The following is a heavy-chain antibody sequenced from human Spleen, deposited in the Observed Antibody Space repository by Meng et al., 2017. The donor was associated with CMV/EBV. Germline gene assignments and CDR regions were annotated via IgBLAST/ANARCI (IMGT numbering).Heavy chain of an antibody. J-gene: IGHJ6*02. CDR1: GFTFSSYE. CDR2: ISGTGSTI. V-gene: IGHV3-48*03. CDR3: ARDRGFADV. Sequence: GESLKISCAASGFTFSSYEMNWVRQGTGKGLEWVSYISGTGSTIYYADSVKGRFTTSRDNAKNSLYLQMNSLRAEDTAVYYCARDRGFADVWGQGTTVTVSS.